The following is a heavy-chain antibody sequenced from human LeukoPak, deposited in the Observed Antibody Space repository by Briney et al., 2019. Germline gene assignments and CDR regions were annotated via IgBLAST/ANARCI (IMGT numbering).Heavy chain of an antibody. CDR3: ARDLVVCEWRGYDFLTGYCGAYFDY. V-gene: IGHV3-33*08. Sequence: GGSLRLSCAASGFIFSSYAMHWVRQAPGKGLDWVAMIWSDGSNQYYADSVKGRFTISRENSKNTLYLQMNSLRAEDTAVYYCARDLVVCEWRGYDFLTGYCGAYFDYWGQGTLATVSS. D-gene: IGHD3-9*01. CDR1: GFIFSSYA. J-gene: IGHJ4*02. CDR2: IWSDGSNQ.